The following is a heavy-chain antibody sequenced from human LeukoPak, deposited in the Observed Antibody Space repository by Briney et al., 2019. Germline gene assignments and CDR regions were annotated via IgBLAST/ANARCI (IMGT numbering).Heavy chain of an antibody. CDR2: ISSSSSYT. D-gene: IGHD3-10*01. CDR3: ARDAPYYYGSGSYSAAFDP. J-gene: IGHJ5*02. CDR1: GFTFSDYY. V-gene: IGHV3-11*06. Sequence: GGSLRLSCAASGFTFSDYYMSWIRQAPGKGLEWVSYISSSSSYTNYADSVKGRFTISRDNAKNSLYLQMNSLRAEDTAVYYCARDAPYYYGSGSYSAAFDPWGQGTPVTVSS.